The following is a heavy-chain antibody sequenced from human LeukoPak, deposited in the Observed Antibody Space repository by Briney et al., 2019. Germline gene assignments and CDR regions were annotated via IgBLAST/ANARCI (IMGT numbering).Heavy chain of an antibody. CDR2: IYTSGST. Sequence: NASETLSLTCTVSGGSISSYYWSWIRQPAGKGLEWIGRIYTSGSTNYNPSLKSRVTMSVDTSKNQFSLKLSSVTAADTAVYYCARGVLGGSIVGATRVFDYWGQGTLVTVSS. V-gene: IGHV4-4*07. J-gene: IGHJ4*02. CDR3: ARGVLGGSIVGATRVFDY. D-gene: IGHD1-26*01. CDR1: GGSISSYY.